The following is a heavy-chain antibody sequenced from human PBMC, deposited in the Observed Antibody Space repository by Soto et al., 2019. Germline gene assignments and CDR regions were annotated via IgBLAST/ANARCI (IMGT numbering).Heavy chain of an antibody. CDR1: GFTFSQAW. V-gene: IGHV3-7*03. D-gene: IGHD4-17*01. Sequence: EVQVVESGGGLVKPGGSLRLSCAASGFTFSQAWMSWVRQAPGKGLEWVASIKQDGSDKYYVDSVKGRFIISRDNAKNSLSLQMNSLRAEDTAVYFCTTNTVTKVDDYWGQGTLVTVSS. CDR3: TTNTVTKVDDY. CDR2: IKQDGSDK. J-gene: IGHJ4*02.